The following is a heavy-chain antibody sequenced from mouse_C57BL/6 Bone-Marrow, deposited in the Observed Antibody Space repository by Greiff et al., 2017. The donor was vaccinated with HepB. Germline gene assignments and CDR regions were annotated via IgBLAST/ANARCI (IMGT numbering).Heavy chain of an antibody. Sequence: QVQLKQPGAELVKPGASVKLSCKASGYTFTSYWMHWVKQRPGQGLEWIGMIHPNSGSTNYNEKFKSKATLTVDKSSSTAYMQLRSLTSEDSAVYYWAREGRYFDVWGTGTTVTVSS. CDR2: IHPNSGST. J-gene: IGHJ1*03. V-gene: IGHV1-64*01. CDR3: AREGRYFDV. CDR1: GYTFTSYW.